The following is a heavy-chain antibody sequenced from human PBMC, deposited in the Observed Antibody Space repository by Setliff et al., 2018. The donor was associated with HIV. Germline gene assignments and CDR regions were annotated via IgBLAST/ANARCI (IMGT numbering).Heavy chain of an antibody. J-gene: IGHJ6*03. D-gene: IGHD3-3*01. V-gene: IGHV4-39*01. CDR1: GGSISSSTYY. CDR3: VRHTRDTSLAHYYYYIDV. CDR2: IFYTGST. Sequence: SETLSLTCSVSGGSISSSTYYWGWIRQPPGKGLEWIGDIFYTGSTYYNPSLKSRVRISVNTSKNQFSLNVNSVTALDTAVYYCVRHTRDTSLAHYYYYIDVWGKGTTVTVSS.